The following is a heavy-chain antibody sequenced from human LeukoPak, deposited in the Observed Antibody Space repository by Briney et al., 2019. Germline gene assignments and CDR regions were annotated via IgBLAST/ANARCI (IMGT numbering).Heavy chain of an antibody. Sequence: SETLSLTCGVSGDSVSGYYWSWIRRPPEKGLEWIGYIHSSGSTNYSPSLKSRLALSVDTSKNQFSLNLNSVTAADTAVYYCARVGVTATVNGYRYHSLDVWGQGTTVAVSS. CDR3: ARVGVTATVNGYRYHSLDV. CDR2: IHSSGST. CDR1: GDSVSGYY. V-gene: IGHV4-59*02. D-gene: IGHD6-25*01. J-gene: IGHJ6*02.